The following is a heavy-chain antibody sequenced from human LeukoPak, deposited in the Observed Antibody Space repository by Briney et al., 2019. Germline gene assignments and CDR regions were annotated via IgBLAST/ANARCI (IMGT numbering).Heavy chain of an antibody. CDR2: IKQDGSEK. J-gene: IGHJ5*02. V-gene: IGHV3-7*01. CDR3: ARKLQVPAASWFDP. Sequence: LPGGSLRLSCAASGFTFSSYWMSWVRQAPGKGLEWVANIKQDGSEKYYADSVKGRFTISRDNAKNSLYLQMNSLRAEDTAVYYCARKLQVPAASWFDPWGQGTLVTVSS. D-gene: IGHD2-2*01. CDR1: GFTFSSYW.